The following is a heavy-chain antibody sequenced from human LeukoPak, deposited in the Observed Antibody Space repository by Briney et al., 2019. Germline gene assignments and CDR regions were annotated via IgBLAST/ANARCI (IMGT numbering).Heavy chain of an antibody. V-gene: IGHV3-30*04. D-gene: IGHD5-18*01. CDR3: ARDLDPSYGFAVDY. CDR1: GFTFSSYA. Sequence: GGSLRLSCAASGFTFSSYAMHWVRQAPGKGLEWVAVISYDGSNKYYADSVKGRFTISRDNSKNTLYLQMNSLRAEDTAVYYCARDLDPSYGFAVDYWGQGTLVTVSS. CDR2: ISYDGSNK. J-gene: IGHJ4*02.